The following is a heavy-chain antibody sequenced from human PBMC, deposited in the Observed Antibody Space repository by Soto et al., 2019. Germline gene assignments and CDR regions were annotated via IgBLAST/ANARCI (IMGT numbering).Heavy chain of an antibody. CDR3: ASRDPGTSVDY. J-gene: IGHJ4*02. CDR2: IYRTGST. V-gene: IGHV4-39*07. CDR1: GGSIGSSSYY. D-gene: IGHD1-7*01. Sequence: SETLSLTCSVSGGSIGSSSYYFGWIRQPPGQGLEWIGEIYRTGSTNYNPSLKSRVTISLDKSENQFSLKVTSLTAADTAVYYCASRDPGTSVDYWGQGTLVTVSS.